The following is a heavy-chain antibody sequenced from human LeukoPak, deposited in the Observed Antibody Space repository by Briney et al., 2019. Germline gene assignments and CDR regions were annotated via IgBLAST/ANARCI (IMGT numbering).Heavy chain of an antibody. J-gene: IGHJ4*02. Sequence: GGSLRLSCAASGFTVSSNYMSWVRQAPGKGLEWVSVIYSGGSTYYADSVKGRFTISRDNSKNALYLQMNSLRAGDTAVYYCARGGPDYYFDYWGQGTLVTVSS. CDR2: IYSGGST. V-gene: IGHV3-66*02. CDR3: ARGGPDYYFDY. CDR1: GFTVSSNY. D-gene: IGHD2-15*01.